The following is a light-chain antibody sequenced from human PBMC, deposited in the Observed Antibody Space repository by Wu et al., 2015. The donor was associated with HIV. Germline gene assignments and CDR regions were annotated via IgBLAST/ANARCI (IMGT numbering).Light chain of an antibody. V-gene: IGKV3-15*01. J-gene: IGKJ2*01. CDR2: ATS. CDR3: QHYNNWPPYN. CDR1: QTVSSS. Sequence: EIVMTQSSATLSVSLGERATLSCRASQTVSSSLAWYHQKPGQAPRLLIYATSTRASAIPDRFGGSGSGTEFTLTVNNLQSEDSAVYYCQHYNNWPPYNFGQGTKVE.